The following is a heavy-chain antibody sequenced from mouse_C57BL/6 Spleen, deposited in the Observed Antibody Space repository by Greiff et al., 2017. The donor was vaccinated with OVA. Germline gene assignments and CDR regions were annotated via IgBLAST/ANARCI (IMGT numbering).Heavy chain of an antibody. CDR3: AREGFTTVVATDWYFDV. Sequence: EVKVEESGPGLVKPSQSLSLTCSVTGYSITSGYYWNWIRQFPGNKLEWMGYISYDGSNNYNPSLKNRISITRDTSKNQFFLKLNSVTTEDTATYYCAREGFTTVVATDWYFDVWGTGTTVTVSS. D-gene: IGHD1-1*01. J-gene: IGHJ1*03. V-gene: IGHV3-6*01. CDR2: ISYDGSN. CDR1: GYSITSGYY.